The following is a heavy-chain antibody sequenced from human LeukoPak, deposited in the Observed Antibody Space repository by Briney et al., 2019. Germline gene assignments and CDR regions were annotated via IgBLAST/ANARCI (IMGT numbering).Heavy chain of an antibody. D-gene: IGHD2-2*01. CDR1: GGSISSGGYS. J-gene: IGHJ4*02. CDR2: IYHSGST. Sequence: PSETLSLTCAVSGGSISSGGYSWSWIRQPPGKGLEWIGYIYHSGSTYYNPSLKSRVTISADRSKNQFSLKLSSVTAADTAVYYCARARSTSCYVDYWGQGTLVTVSS. V-gene: IGHV4-30-2*01. CDR3: ARARSTSCYVDY.